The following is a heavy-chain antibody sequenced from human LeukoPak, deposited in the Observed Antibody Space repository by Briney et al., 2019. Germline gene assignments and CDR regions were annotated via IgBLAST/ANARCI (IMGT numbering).Heavy chain of an antibody. CDR3: ARDRTGPDAFDI. J-gene: IGHJ3*02. Sequence: GGSLRLSCAASGFIFSTYSMSWVRQAPGKGLEWVSSISSTSSYIYYADSVKGRSTFSRDNAKNSLYLQINSLRVEDTAVYYCARDRTGPDAFDIWGQGTMVTVSS. CDR2: ISSTSSYI. CDR1: GFIFSTYS. V-gene: IGHV3-21*01.